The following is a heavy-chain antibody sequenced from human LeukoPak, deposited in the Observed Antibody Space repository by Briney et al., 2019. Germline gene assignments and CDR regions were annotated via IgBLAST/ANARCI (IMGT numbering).Heavy chain of an antibody. V-gene: IGHV3-11*05. D-gene: IGHD5-18*01. CDR3: ARDRLQYSYGYDY. Sequence: GGSLRLSCAASGFTFSDFYMSWIRQAPGKGLEWVSYISSTGSYKDYADSVKGRFTISRDNAKNSLYLQMNSLRAEDTAVYYCARDRLQYSYGYDYWGQGTLVTVSS. CDR1: GFTFSDFY. J-gene: IGHJ4*02. CDR2: ISSTGSYK.